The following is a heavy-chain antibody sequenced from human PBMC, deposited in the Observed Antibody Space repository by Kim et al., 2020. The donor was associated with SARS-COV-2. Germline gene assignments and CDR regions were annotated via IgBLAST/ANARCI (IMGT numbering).Heavy chain of an antibody. D-gene: IGHD3-3*01. CDR3: ARLRFLEWFRRLGDYGMDV. CDR1: GYSFTSYW. J-gene: IGHJ6*02. Sequence: GESLKISCKGSGYSFTSYWIGWVRQMPGKGLEWMGIIYPGDSDTRYSPSFQGQVTISADKSISTAYLQWSSLKASDTAMYYCARLRFLEWFRRLGDYGMDVWGQGTTVTVSS. CDR2: IYPGDSDT. V-gene: IGHV5-51*01.